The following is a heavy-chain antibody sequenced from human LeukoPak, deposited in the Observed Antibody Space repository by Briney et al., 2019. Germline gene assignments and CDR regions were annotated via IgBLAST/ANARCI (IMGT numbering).Heavy chain of an antibody. CDR3: TTVLVVPAAIGVDY. CDR1: GFTFSNAW. Sequence: GGSLRLSCAASGFTFSNAWMSWVRQAPGKGLESVGRIKSKTDGGTTDYAAPVKGRFTISRDDSKNTLYLQMNSLKTEDTAVYYCTTVLVVPAAIGVDYWGQGTLVTVSS. V-gene: IGHV3-15*01. J-gene: IGHJ4*02. CDR2: IKSKTDGGTT. D-gene: IGHD2-2*01.